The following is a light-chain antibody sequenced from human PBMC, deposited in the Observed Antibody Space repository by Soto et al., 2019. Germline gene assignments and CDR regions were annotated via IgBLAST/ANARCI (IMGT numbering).Light chain of an antibody. J-gene: IGKJ4*01. CDR1: QSVSTN. Sequence: EIVMTQSPATLSVSPGERATLSCRASQSVSTNLAWYQHKPGQAPRLLIYGASTRATAIPARFSGSGSGTEFTLTISSLQSEDFAVYYCQQYNKWPLTFSGGTKVEIK. CDR3: QQYNKWPLT. V-gene: IGKV3-15*01. CDR2: GAS.